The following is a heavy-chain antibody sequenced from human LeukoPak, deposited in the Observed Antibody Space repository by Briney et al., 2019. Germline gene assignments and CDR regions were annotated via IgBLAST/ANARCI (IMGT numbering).Heavy chain of an antibody. CDR3: ARDRGAVHAFDI. CDR2: ISSSSSYI. V-gene: IGHV3-21*01. J-gene: IGHJ3*02. D-gene: IGHD3-10*01. Sequence: GGSLRLSCAASGFTFSSYSMNWVRQAPGKGLEWVSSISSSSSYIYYADSVKGRFTISRDNAKNSLYLQMNSLRAEDTAVYYCARDRGAVHAFDIWGQGTMVTVSS. CDR1: GFTFSSYS.